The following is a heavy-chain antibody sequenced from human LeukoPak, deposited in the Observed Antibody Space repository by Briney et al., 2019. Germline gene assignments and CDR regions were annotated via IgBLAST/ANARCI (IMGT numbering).Heavy chain of an antibody. V-gene: IGHV3-23*01. CDR2: ISGSGGST. Sequence: GGSLRLSCAASGFTFNSYAMSWVRQAPGKGLEWVSAISGSGGSTYYADSVKGRFTISRDSSKNTLYLQMNSLRDEDSAVYYCAKDLPGGVIAGHDYWGQGTLVTVSS. CDR1: GFTFNSYA. J-gene: IGHJ4*02. CDR3: AKDLPGGVIAGHDY. D-gene: IGHD3-16*02.